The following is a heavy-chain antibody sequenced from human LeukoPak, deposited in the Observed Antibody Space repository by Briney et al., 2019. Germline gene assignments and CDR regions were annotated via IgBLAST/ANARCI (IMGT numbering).Heavy chain of an antibody. J-gene: IGHJ6*03. Sequence: SETLSLTCAVYGGSFSGYYWSWIRQPPGKGLEWIGEINHSGSTNYNPSLKSRVTISVDTSKNQFSLKLSSVTAADTAVYYCARALGYCSGGSCYSRRYYYYYMDVWGKGTTVTVSS. CDR3: ARALGYCSGGSCYSRRYYYYYMDV. V-gene: IGHV4-34*01. D-gene: IGHD2-15*01. CDR2: INHSGST. CDR1: GGSFSGYY.